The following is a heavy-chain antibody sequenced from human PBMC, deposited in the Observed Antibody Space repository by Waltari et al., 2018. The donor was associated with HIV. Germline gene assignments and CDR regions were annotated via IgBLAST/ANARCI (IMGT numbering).Heavy chain of an antibody. V-gene: IGHV3-7*01. CDR2: IKVDGSEK. CDR1: GFTFPNYW. J-gene: IGHJ6*02. Sequence: EVQLMESGGGLVQSGGSLRLSCAASGFTFPNYWMSWVRQTPGKGLEWVAYIKVDGSEKYYMGSVKGRFTISRDNAKNSMFLQMNSLRAEDTAVYYCARIGTFPHNYAIDFWGQGTTVTVSS. D-gene: IGHD1-26*01. CDR3: ARIGTFPHNYAIDF.